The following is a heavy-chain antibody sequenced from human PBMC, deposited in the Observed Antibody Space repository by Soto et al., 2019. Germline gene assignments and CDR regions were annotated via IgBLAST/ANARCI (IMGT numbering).Heavy chain of an antibody. CDR3: AREAPYCTSATCPKFYDMDV. CDR2: IIPILNSP. D-gene: IGHD2-2*01. Sequence: SVKVSCKASGGTLGSYAITWVRRAPGQGLEWLGGIIPILNSPAYAQKFQARVVITADEVTNTAYMELNSLRFDDTAVYYCAREAPYCTSATCPKFYDMDVWGQGTTVTVSS. V-gene: IGHV1-69*13. J-gene: IGHJ6*02. CDR1: GGTLGSYA.